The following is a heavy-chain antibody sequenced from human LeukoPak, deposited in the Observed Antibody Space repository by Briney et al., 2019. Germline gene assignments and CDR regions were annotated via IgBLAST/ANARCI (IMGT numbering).Heavy chain of an antibody. Sequence: PGGSLRLSCAASGFTFSSYGMHWVRQAPGKGLEWVAVISYDGSNKYYADSVKGRFTISRDNSKNTLYLQMNSLRAEDTAVYYCAKDLQRYSSSQEAFDIWGQGTMVTVSS. CDR3: AKDLQRYSSSQEAFDI. CDR2: ISYDGSNK. D-gene: IGHD6-13*01. V-gene: IGHV3-30*18. CDR1: GFTFSSYG. J-gene: IGHJ3*02.